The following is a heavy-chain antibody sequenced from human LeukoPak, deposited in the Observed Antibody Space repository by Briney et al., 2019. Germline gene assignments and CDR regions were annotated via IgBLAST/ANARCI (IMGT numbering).Heavy chain of an antibody. CDR3: ANLQWFGAMDYYYYGMDV. V-gene: IGHV3-23*01. J-gene: IGHJ6*02. Sequence: GGSLRLSCAASGFTFSGYAMSWVRQAPGKGLEWVSAISGSGGSTYYADSVKGRFTISRDNSKNTLYLQMNSLRAEDTAVYYCANLQWFGAMDYYYYGMDVWGQGTTVTVSS. CDR1: GFTFSGYA. CDR2: ISGSGGST. D-gene: IGHD3-10*01.